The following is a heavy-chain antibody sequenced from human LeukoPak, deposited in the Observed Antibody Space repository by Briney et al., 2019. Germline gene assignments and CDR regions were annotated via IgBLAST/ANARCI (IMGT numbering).Heavy chain of an antibody. J-gene: IGHJ6*03. V-gene: IGHV1-46*01. CDR3: ARAAFPHCSGGSCYSHYYYYYMDV. D-gene: IGHD2-15*01. CDR2: INPSGGST. CDR1: GYTFTSYY. Sequence: ATVKVSRKASGYTFTSYYMHWVRQAPGQGLEWMGIINPSGGSTSYAQKFQGRVTMTRDMSTSTVYMELSSLRSEDTAVYYCARAAFPHCSGGSCYSHYYYYYMDVWGKGTTVTVSS.